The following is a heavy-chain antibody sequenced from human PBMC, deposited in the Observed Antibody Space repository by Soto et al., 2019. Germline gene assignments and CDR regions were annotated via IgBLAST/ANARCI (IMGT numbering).Heavy chain of an antibody. J-gene: IGHJ6*02. CDR1: GGSISSGSFY. Sequence: PSETLSLTCTVSGGSISSGSFYWTWIRQHPGKGLEFIGYIYYSGDTSYNPSLRSRVIISLDTSNNQFSLRLNSVTAADTAVYYCAREWSGGRRDGNPDKYYGMDVWGQGTKVTVSS. CDR3: AREWSGGRRDGNPDKYYGMDV. V-gene: IGHV4-31*03. CDR2: IYYSGDT. D-gene: IGHD2-15*01.